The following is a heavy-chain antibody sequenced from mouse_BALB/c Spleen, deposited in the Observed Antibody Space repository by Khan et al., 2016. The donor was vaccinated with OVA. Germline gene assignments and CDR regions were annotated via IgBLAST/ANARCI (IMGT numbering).Heavy chain of an antibody. Sequence: QVQLQQSGAELAKPGASVKMSCKASGYTFTTYWMHWVKQRPGQGLEWIGYINPTSGYTDYNDKFKDRATLSADKSSRTAYMQLNSLTSEDSAVYYCTRDRIDYWGQGTTLTVSS. CDR3: TRDRIDY. V-gene: IGHV1-7*01. J-gene: IGHJ2*01. CDR1: GYTFTTYW. CDR2: INPTSGYT.